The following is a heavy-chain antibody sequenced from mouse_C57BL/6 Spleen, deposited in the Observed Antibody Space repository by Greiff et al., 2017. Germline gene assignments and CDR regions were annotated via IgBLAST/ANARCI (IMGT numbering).Heavy chain of an antibody. CDR3: ARKLGRNYYAMDY. CDR1: GYTFTDYY. V-gene: IGHV1-26*01. J-gene: IGHJ4*01. CDR2: INPNNGGT. Sequence: VQLQQSGPELVKPGASVKISCKASGYTFTDYYMNWVKQSHGKSLEWIGDINPNNGGTSYNQKFKGKATLTVDKSSSTAYMELHSLTSEDSAVYYCARKLGRNYYAMDYWGPGTSVTVSS. D-gene: IGHD4-1*01.